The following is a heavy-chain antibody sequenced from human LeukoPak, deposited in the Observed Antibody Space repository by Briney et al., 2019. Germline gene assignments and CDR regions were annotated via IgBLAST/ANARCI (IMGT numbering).Heavy chain of an antibody. D-gene: IGHD3-3*01. CDR2: IIPIFGTA. CDR1: GGTFSSYA. Sequence: GASVKVSCKASGGTFSSYAISWVRQAPGQGLEWMGGIIPIFGTANYAQKFQGRVTITADESTSTAYMELSSLRSEDTAVYYCARLSNYDFSLYYMDVWGKGTTVTVSS. V-gene: IGHV1-69*13. J-gene: IGHJ6*03. CDR3: ARLSNYDFSLYYMDV.